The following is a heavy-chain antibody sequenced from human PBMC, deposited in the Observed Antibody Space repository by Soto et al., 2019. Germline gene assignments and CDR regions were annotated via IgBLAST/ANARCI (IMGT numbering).Heavy chain of an antibody. D-gene: IGHD4-17*01. V-gene: IGHV3-23*01. CDR2: ISGSGGNT. Sequence: EVQLLESGGGLVQPGGSLRLSCAASGFTFSSYAMSWVRQAPGKGLEWVSAISGSGGNTYYADSVKGRFTISRDNHKNTLYLQVNCLRAEDTAVNYCAKDFVFYGDTYWGQVPLVTVS. CDR3: AKDFVFYGDTY. J-gene: IGHJ4*02. CDR1: GFTFSSYA.